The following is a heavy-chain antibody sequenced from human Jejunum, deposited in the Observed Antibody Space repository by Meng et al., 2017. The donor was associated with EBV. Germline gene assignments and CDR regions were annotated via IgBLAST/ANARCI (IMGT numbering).Heavy chain of an antibody. CDR3: ARSFGGIVADYFDY. V-gene: IGHV1-18*01. D-gene: IGHD3-16*02. CDR1: GYTFTSYG. J-gene: IGHJ4*02. CDR2: ITPYNDNT. Sequence: VQCVEARGKVKKPVDSVKVSCNASGYTFTSYGSSWVRQAPGQGLEWMGWITPYNDNTNYAQKFQGRVTMTADTSTSTAYMELRSLRSDDTAVYYCARSFGGIVADYFDYWGQGTLVTVSS.